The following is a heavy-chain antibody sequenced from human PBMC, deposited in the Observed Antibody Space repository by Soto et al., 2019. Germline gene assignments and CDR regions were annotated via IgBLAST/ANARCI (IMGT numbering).Heavy chain of an antibody. CDR1: GASISSGPYA. D-gene: IGHD3-3*01. J-gene: IGHJ4*02. Sequence: SETLSLTCNASGASISSGPYAWGWIRQSAGKGLEWIGTIDYGGTIYYNPSLKSRITISLDTSKNQISLRLSSVTAADTAVYYCARHVHNQGYEYYFASWGQGTLVTVSS. CDR3: ARHVHNQGYEYYFAS. V-gene: IGHV4-39*01. CDR2: IDYGGTI.